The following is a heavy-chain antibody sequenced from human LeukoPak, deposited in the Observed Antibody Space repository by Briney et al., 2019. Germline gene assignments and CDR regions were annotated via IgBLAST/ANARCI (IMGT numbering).Heavy chain of an antibody. CDR1: GFTFSSYN. CDR2: ISSRSSYI. J-gene: IGHJ6*02. D-gene: IGHD3-16*01. CDR3: ARFGVPYGADV. Sequence: GGSLRLSCAASGFTFSSYNMKWVRQAPGKGLEWVSSISSRSSYIFYADSVKGRFTISRDNAKNSLFLQANSLRAEDTAVYYCARFGVPYGADVWGQGTTVTVSS. V-gene: IGHV3-21*01.